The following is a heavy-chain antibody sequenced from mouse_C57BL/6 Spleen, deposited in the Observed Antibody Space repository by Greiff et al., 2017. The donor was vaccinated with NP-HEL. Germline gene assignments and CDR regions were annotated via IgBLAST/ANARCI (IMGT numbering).Heavy chain of an antibody. CDR1: GFTFSDYG. CDR2: ISSGSSTI. CDR3: ARPPYYYGSSYGGYFDV. D-gene: IGHD1-1*01. V-gene: IGHV5-17*01. Sequence: EVMLVESGGGLVKPGGSLKLSCAASGFTFSDYGMHWVRQAPEKGLEWVAYISSGSSTIYYADTVKGRFTISRDNAKNTLFLQMTSLRSEDTAMYYCARPPYYYGSSYGGYFDVWGTGTTVTVSS. J-gene: IGHJ1*03.